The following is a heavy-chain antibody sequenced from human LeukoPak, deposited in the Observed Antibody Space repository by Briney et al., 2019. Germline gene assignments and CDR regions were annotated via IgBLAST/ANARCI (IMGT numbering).Heavy chain of an antibody. V-gene: IGHV4-38-2*02. J-gene: IGHJ4*02. CDR1: GYSISSGYY. CDR2: IYHSGST. CDR3: ARPDTAMGHFDY. D-gene: IGHD5-18*01. Sequence: PSETLSLTCTVSGYSISSGYYWGWIRQSPGKGLEWIGSIYHSGSTYYNPSLKSRVIISVDTSKNQFSLKLSSVTAADTAVYYCARPDTAMGHFDYWGQGTLVTVSS.